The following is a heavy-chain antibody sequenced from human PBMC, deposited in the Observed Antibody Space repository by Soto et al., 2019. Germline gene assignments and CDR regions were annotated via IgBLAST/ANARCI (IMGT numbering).Heavy chain of an antibody. Sequence: GGSLRLSCAASGFTVSSNYMSWVRQAPGKGLEWVSVIYSGGSTYYADSVKGRFTISRDNSKNTLYLQMNSLRAEDTAVYYCARAKRPYVWGSYRSYYFDYWGQGTLVTVSS. CDR2: IYSGGST. V-gene: IGHV3-53*01. D-gene: IGHD3-16*02. CDR1: GFTVSSNY. J-gene: IGHJ4*02. CDR3: ARAKRPYVWGSYRSYYFDY.